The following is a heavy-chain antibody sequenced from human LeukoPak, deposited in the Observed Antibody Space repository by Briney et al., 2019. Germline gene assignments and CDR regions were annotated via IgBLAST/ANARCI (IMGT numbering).Heavy chain of an antibody. Sequence: GGSLRLSCAASGFTFSSYEMNWVRQAPGKGLEWVSYISSSGSTIYYADSVKGRFTISRDNAKNSLYLQMNSLRDEDTAVYYCARSLSVVVTAIRGGYYYYYGMDVWGQGTTVTVSS. CDR1: GFTFSSYE. J-gene: IGHJ6*02. CDR3: ARSLSVVVTAIRGGYYYYYGMDV. CDR2: ISSSGSTI. V-gene: IGHV3-48*03. D-gene: IGHD2-21*02.